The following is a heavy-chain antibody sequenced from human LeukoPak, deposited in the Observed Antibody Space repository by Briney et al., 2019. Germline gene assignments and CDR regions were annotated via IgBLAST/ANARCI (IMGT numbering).Heavy chain of an antibody. J-gene: IGHJ4*02. CDR3: ARGGSWFKYFDY. D-gene: IGHD6-13*01. V-gene: IGHV4-34*01. Sequence: WIGEINHSGATNYNPSFKSRVTISVDTSKNQFSLKLSSVTAADTAVYYCARGGSWFKYFDYWGQGTLVTVSS. CDR2: INHSGAT.